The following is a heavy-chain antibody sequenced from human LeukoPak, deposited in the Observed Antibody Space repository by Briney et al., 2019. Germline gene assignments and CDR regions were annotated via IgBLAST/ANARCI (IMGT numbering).Heavy chain of an antibody. CDR2: ISSSGSTL. V-gene: IGHV3-48*03. D-gene: IGHD1-26*01. CDR1: GFTFSSYE. Sequence: GGSLRLSCAASGFTFSSYEMNWVRQAPGKGLEWVSYISSSGSTLYYADSVKGRFTISRDNSKNTLYLQMNSLRDDDTAVYYCVRGVGVSRFNYFDPWGQGTLVTVSS. J-gene: IGHJ5*02. CDR3: VRGVGVSRFNYFDP.